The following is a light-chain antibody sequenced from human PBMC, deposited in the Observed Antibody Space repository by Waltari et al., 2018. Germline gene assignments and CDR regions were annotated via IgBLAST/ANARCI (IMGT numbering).Light chain of an antibody. J-gene: IGKJ1*01. CDR1: QSVSSY. V-gene: IGKV3-11*01. CDR2: DAS. CDR3: QQRSNWPPWT. Sequence: EIVLTQSPATLSWSPGERATLSCRASQSVSSYLAWYQQKPGQAPRLLIYDASNRATGIPARFSVSVSGTDFTLTISSLEPEEFAVYYCQQRSNWPPWTFGQGTKVEIK.